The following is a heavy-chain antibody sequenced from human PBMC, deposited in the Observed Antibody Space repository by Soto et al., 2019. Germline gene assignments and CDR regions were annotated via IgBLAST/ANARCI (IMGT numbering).Heavy chain of an antibody. J-gene: IGHJ4*02. CDR3: ARVGCSGGSCYPYYFDY. CDR1: GFTYSNYW. CDR2: INSDGSST. D-gene: IGHD2-15*01. Sequence: EVQLVESGGGLVQPGGSLRLSCAASGFTYSNYWMHWVRQAPGKGLVWVSRINSDGSSTTYADSVKGRFTISRDNAKNMLYLQMNSLRAEDTAVHYCARVGCSGGSCYPYYFDYWGQGTLVTVSS. V-gene: IGHV3-74*01.